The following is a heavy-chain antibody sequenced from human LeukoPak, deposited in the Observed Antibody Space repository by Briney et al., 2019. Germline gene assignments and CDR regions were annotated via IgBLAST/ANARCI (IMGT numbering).Heavy chain of an antibody. CDR3: ARGGVPAAVRYYMDV. V-gene: IGHV4-59*08. J-gene: IGHJ6*03. Sequence: SETLSLTCTVSGGSISSYYWSWIRQPPGKGLEWIGYIYYSGSTNYNPSLKSRVTISVDTSKNQFSLKLSSVTAADTAVYYCARGGVPAAVRYYMDVWGKGTTVTVSS. CDR1: GGSISSYY. D-gene: IGHD2-2*01. CDR2: IYYSGST.